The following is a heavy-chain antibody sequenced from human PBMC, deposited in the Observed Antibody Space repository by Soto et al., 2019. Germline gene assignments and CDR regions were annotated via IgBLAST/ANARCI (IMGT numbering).Heavy chain of an antibody. CDR2: VYHSGNT. CDR3: ARGQRQQHRDY. Sequence: SETLSLTCAVSGDSISSDKWWSWVRRPPGKGLEWIGEVYHSGNTNYNPSLKSRVIISVDKSKNQFSLKLSSVTDADTAMYYCARGQRQQHRDYWGQGTLVTVS. J-gene: IGHJ4*02. D-gene: IGHD6-13*01. CDR1: GDSISSDKW. V-gene: IGHV4-4*02.